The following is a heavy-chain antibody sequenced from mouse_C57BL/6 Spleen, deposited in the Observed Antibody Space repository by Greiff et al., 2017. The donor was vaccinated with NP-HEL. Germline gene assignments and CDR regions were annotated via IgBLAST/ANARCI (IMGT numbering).Heavy chain of an antibody. V-gene: IGHV1-69*01. CDR1: GYTFTSYW. Sequence: QVQLQQPGAELVMPGASVKLSCKASGYTFTSYWMHWVKQRPGQGLEWIGEIDPSDSYTNYNQKFKGKATLTVDTSSSTAYMQLSSLTSEDSAVYYCARDYGSSYYFDYWGQGTTLTVSS. D-gene: IGHD1-1*01. CDR2: IDPSDSYT. CDR3: ARDYGSSYYFDY. J-gene: IGHJ2*01.